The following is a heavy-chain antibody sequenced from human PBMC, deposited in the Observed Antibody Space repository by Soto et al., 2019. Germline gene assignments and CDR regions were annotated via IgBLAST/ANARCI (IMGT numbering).Heavy chain of an antibody. J-gene: IGHJ4*02. CDR3: ARATGTLRSRNCDY. D-gene: IGHD3-9*01. V-gene: IGHV1-2*02. CDR1: GYTFTGHY. CDR2: IGPESGAT. Sequence: ASVKVSCKASGYTFTGHYIHWVRQAPEQGPEWMGEIGPESGATRYAQKFQGRVTMTRDMSITTVYMELNNLSPDDTAVYYCARATGTLRSRNCDYWGQGTLVTVSS.